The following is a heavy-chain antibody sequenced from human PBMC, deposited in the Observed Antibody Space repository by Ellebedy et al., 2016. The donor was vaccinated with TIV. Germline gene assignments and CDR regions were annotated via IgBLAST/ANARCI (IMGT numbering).Heavy chain of an antibody. V-gene: IGHV3-74*01. J-gene: IGHJ4*02. D-gene: IGHD3-22*01. CDR1: GFIFSSYC. Sequence: PGGSLRLSCAASGFIFSSYCLHWVPQAPGKGLMWVSRSDSDGSNTGYADIVKGRFTIARDNAKNTLYLQMNSLRAEDTAVYYCARSGNYYDSSGYSYWGQGTLVTVSS. CDR3: ARSGNYYDSSGYSY. CDR2: SDSDGSNT.